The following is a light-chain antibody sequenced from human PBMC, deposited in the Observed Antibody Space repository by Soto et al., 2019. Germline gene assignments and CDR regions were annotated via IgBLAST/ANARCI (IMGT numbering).Light chain of an antibody. CDR2: GAS. CDR1: QSVSSSY. Sequence: EIVLTQSPGTLSLSVGERATLSCRASQSVSSSYLAWYQQKPGQAPRLLIYGASSRATGIPDRFSGSGSGTDFTLTISRLEPEDFAVYYCQQYGSSPPGLTFGGGTKVEIK. CDR3: QQYGSSPPGLT. V-gene: IGKV3-20*01. J-gene: IGKJ4*01.